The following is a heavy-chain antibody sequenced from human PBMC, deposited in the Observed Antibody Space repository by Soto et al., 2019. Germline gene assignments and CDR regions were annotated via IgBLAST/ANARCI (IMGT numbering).Heavy chain of an antibody. J-gene: IGHJ6*02. D-gene: IGHD2-15*01. V-gene: IGHV3-21*01. CDR1: GFTFSSYS. CDR2: ISSSSSYI. CDR3: ARTVVAATSFYYYYGMDV. Sequence: GGSLRLSCAASGFTFSSYSMNWVRQAPGKGLEWVSSISSSSSYIYYADSVKGRFTISRDNAKNSLYLQMNSLRAEDTAVYYCARTVVAATSFYYYYGMDVWGQGTTVTVSS.